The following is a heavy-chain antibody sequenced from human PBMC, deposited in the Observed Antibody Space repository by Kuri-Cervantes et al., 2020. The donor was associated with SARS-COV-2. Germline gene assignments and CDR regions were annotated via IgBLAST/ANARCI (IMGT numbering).Heavy chain of an antibody. V-gene: IGHV1-69*13. D-gene: IGHD5-18*01. Sequence: SVKVSCKASGGTFSSYAISWVRQAPGQGLEWMGRIIPIFGTANYAQKFQGRVTITADESTSTAYMELSSLRSEDTAVYYCAREQFPRMRLKYSSNYYYGMDVWGQGTTVTVSS. CDR2: IIPIFGTA. CDR3: AREQFPRMRLKYSSNYYYGMDV. CDR1: GGTFSSYA. J-gene: IGHJ6*02.